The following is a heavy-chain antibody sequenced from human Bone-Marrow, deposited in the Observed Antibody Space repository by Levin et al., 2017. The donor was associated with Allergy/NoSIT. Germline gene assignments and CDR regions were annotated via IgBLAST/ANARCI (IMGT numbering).Heavy chain of an antibody. J-gene: IGHJ5*02. CDR2: INPNSGGT. D-gene: IGHD5-12*01. Sequence: ASVKVSCKASGYTFTGYYMHWVRQAPGQGLEWMGRINPNSGGTNYAQKFQGRVTMTRDTSISTAYMELSRLRSDDTAVYYCTKVTIVASLNWFDPWGQGTLVTVSS. V-gene: IGHV1-2*06. CDR1: GYTFTGYY. CDR3: TKVTIVASLNWFDP.